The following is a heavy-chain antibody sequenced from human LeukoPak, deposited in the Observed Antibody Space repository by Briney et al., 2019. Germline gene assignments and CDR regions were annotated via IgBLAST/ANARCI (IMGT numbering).Heavy chain of an antibody. CDR1: GFTFSSYE. Sequence: GGSLRLSCAASGFTFSSYEMNWVRQAPGKGLKWVSYISSSGSTIYYADSVKGRFTISRDNAKNSLYLQMNSLRAEDTAVYYCARDQLEGTHDYWGQGTLVTVSS. D-gene: IGHD1-1*01. V-gene: IGHV3-48*03. CDR3: ARDQLEGTHDY. CDR2: ISSSGSTI. J-gene: IGHJ4*02.